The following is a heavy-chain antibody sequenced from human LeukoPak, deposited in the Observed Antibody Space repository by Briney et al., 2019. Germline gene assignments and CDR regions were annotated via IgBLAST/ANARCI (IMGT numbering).Heavy chain of an antibody. CDR3: ARDTSSSWGYYYYYMDV. CDR2: IYYSGST. J-gene: IGHJ6*03. Sequence: SETLSLTCTVSGGSISSSSYYWGWIRQPPGKGLEWIGSIYYSGSTYYNPSLKSRVTISVDTSKNQFSLKLSSVTAADTAVYYCARDTSSSWGYYYYYMDVWGKGTTVTISS. CDR1: GGSISSSSYY. D-gene: IGHD6-13*01. V-gene: IGHV4-39*07.